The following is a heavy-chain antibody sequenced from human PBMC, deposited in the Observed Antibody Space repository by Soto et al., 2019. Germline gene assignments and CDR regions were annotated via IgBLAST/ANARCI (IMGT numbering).Heavy chain of an antibody. D-gene: IGHD3-10*01. V-gene: IGHV3-30-3*01. CDR1: GFTFSSYA. CDR3: AREVDYYGSGSGVLPFY. J-gene: IGHJ4*02. Sequence: QVQLVESGGGVVQPGRSLRLSCAASGFTFSSYAMHWVRQAPGKGLGWVAVISYDGSNKYYADSVKGRFTISRDNSKNTLYLQMNSLRAEDTAVYYCAREVDYYGSGSGVLPFYWGQGTLVTVSS. CDR2: ISYDGSNK.